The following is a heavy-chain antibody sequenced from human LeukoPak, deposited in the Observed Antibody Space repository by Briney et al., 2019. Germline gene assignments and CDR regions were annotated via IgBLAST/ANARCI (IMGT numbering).Heavy chain of an antibody. J-gene: IGHJ4*02. CDR3: TTFYHEYSPY. V-gene: IGHV3-15*01. Sequence: PGGSLRLSCAASGFSFMKAWMIWVRQAPGKGLECVGRIKSNADGGTPDYAAPARGRFTISRDDSKNTLYLQMNSLKTEDTAVYYCTTFYHEYSPYWGRGTLVTVSS. D-gene: IGHD2/OR15-2a*01. CDR2: IKSNADGGTP. CDR1: GFSFMKAW.